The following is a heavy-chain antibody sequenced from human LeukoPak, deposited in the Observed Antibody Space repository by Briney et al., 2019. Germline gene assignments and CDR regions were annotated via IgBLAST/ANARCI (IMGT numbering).Heavy chain of an antibody. V-gene: IGHV4-34*01. CDR1: GGSISSYY. CDR3: ARGRRGYCSGGSCYSPVVRFDP. CDR2: INHSGST. J-gene: IGHJ5*02. Sequence: SETLSLTCTVSGGSISSYYWSWIRQPPGKGLEWIGEINHSGSTNYNPSLKSRVTISVDTSKNQFSLKLSSVTAADTAVYYCARGRRGYCSGGSCYSPVVRFDPWGQGTLVTVSS. D-gene: IGHD2-15*01.